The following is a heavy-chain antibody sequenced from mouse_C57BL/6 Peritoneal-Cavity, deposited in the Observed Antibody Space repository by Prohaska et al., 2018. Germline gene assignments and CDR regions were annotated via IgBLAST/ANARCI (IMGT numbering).Heavy chain of an antibody. Sequence: DVQLQETGPGLVKPSQSLSLTCSVTGYSIPSGYYWNWLRTFPANKLELMSYISYDGSNNYNPSLKNRISITRDTSNNQFFLKLNAVTTDDTATCYCARDRTYYDGSSSMYVDDRGTVTTLAVSS. CDR2: ISYDGSN. CDR3: ARDRTYYDGSSSMYVDD. J-gene: IGHJ1*03. D-gene: IGHD1-1*01. V-gene: IGHV3-6*01. CDR1: GYSIPSGYY.